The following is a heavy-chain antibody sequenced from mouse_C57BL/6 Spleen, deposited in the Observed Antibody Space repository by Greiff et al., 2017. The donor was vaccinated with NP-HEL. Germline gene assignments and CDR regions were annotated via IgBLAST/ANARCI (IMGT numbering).Heavy chain of an antibody. J-gene: IGHJ2*01. CDR2: IDPETGGT. Sequence: QVQLQQSGAELVRPGASVTLSCKASGYTFTDYEMHWVKQTPVHGLEWIGAIDPETGGTAYNQKFKGKAILTADKSSSTAYMELRSLTSEDSAVYYCTRWESLITTVVAWGQGTTLTVSS. V-gene: IGHV1-15*01. CDR3: TRWESLITTVVA. CDR1: GYTFTDYE. D-gene: IGHD1-1*01.